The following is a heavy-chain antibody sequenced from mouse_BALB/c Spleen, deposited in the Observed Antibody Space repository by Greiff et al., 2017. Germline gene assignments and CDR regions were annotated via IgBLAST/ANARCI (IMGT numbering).Heavy chain of an antibody. D-gene: IGHD5-1*01. Sequence: QVQLKESGAELVRPGTSVKVSCKASGYAFTNYLIEWVKQRPGQGLEWIGVINPGSGGTNYNEKFKGKATLTADKSSSTAYMQLSSLTSDDSAVYFCARLGSTTGKVFDYWGQGTTLTVSS. CDR3: ARLGSTTGKVFDY. CDR1: GYAFTNYL. J-gene: IGHJ2*01. CDR2: INPGSGGT. V-gene: IGHV1-54*01.